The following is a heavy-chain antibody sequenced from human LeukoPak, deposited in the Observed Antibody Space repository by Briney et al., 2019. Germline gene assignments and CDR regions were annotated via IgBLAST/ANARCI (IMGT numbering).Heavy chain of an antibody. CDR1: GFTFSNSA. CDR3: VKGVTMVRGSPEFDF. D-gene: IGHD3-10*01. V-gene: IGHV3-23*01. Sequence: GGSLRLSCAASGFTFSNSAMTWVRQAPGKGLEWVSSIGGGGSSYYAGSVKGRFTISRDKYKNTLYLQMNSLRAEDTAIFYCVKGVTMVRGSPEFDFWGQGTLVTVSS. CDR2: IGGGGSS. J-gene: IGHJ4*02.